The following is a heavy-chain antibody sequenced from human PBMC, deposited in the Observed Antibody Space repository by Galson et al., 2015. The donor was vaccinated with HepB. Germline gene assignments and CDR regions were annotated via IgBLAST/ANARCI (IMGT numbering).Heavy chain of an antibody. CDR1: GFIFSSYA. J-gene: IGHJ6*03. Sequence: SLRLSCAASGFIFSSYAMNWVRQAPGKGLEWVSTISSSGSSTYYADSVQGRFTISRDNSKNTLYLQMNSLRAEDTAVYYCTKGSEQYDIQTNMDVWGRGTTVTVSS. CDR3: TKGSEQYDIQTNMDV. D-gene: IGHD3-9*01. CDR2: ISSSGSST. V-gene: IGHV3-23*01.